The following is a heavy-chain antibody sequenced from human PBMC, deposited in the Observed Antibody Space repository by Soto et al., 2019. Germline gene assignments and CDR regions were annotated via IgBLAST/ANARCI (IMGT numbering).Heavy chain of an antibody. CDR1: GFTFSSYA. V-gene: IGHV3-30-3*01. D-gene: IGHD3-3*01. J-gene: IGHJ5*02. Sequence: GGSLRLSCAASGFTFSSYAMHWVRQAPGKGLEWVAVISYDGSNKYYADSVKGRFTISRDNSKNTLYLQMNSLGAEDTAVYYCARETRPRKYYDFWSGYYTGDWFDPWGQGTLVTVSS. CDR3: ARETRPRKYYDFWSGYYTGDWFDP. CDR2: ISYDGSNK.